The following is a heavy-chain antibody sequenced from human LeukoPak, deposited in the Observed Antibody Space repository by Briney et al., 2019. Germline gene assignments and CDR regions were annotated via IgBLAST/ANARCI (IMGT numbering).Heavy chain of an antibody. Sequence: GGSLRLSCAASGFTFSSTSMSWVRQAPGKGLEWVAVTVGGGDGTYYADSVKGRFTISRDNSNNTLYLQMNSLRAEDTAVYYCAKDGPSGSYYGFNAFDIWGQGTLVTVSS. CDR3: AKDGPSGSYYGFNAFDI. J-gene: IGHJ3*02. CDR2: TVGGGDGT. V-gene: IGHV3-23*01. CDR1: GFTFSSTS. D-gene: IGHD1-26*01.